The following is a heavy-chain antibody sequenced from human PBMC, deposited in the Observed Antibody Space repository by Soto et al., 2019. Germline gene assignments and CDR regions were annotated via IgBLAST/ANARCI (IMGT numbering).Heavy chain of an antibody. CDR3: ASMIVGATRAGAFDI. D-gene: IGHD1-26*01. CDR1: GGSISSYY. V-gene: IGHV4-4*07. Sequence: PSETLSLTCTVSGGSISSYYWSWIRQPAGKGLEWIGRIYTSGSTNYNPSLKSRVTMPVDTSKNQFSLKLSSVTAADTAVYYCASMIVGATRAGAFDIWGQGTMVTVSS. J-gene: IGHJ3*02. CDR2: IYTSGST.